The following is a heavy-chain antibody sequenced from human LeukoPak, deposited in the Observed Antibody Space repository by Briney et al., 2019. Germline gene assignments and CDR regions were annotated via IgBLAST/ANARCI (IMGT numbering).Heavy chain of an antibody. CDR1: GGTFSSYA. Sequence: SVKVSCKASGGTFSSYAISWVRQAPGQGLEWMGRIIPILGIANYAQKFQGRVTITADKSTSTAYMELSSLRSEDTAVYYCARDRVVAATPHFYYYGMDVWGQGITVTVSS. D-gene: IGHD2-15*01. CDR2: IIPILGIA. V-gene: IGHV1-69*04. CDR3: ARDRVVAATPHFYYYGMDV. J-gene: IGHJ6*02.